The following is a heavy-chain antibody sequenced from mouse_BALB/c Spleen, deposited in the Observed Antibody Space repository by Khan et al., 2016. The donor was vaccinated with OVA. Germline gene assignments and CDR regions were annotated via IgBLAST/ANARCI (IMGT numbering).Heavy chain of an antibody. V-gene: IGHV3-2*02. CDR2: ITYSGGT. CDR3: ARWFAY. J-gene: IGHJ3*01. Sequence: EVQLQESGPGLVKPSQSLSLTCTVTGYSITSDYAWNWIRQFPGNKLEWMGYITYSGGTSYHPSLKSRISITRDTSKNQFFLRLKSVTTEDSATYYCARWFAYWGQGTLVTVS. CDR1: GYSITSDYA.